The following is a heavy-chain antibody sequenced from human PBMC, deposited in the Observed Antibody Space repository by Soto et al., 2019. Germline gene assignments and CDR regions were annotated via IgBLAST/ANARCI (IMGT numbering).Heavy chain of an antibody. CDR3: ARRSGAAGTGDDAFAI. Sequence: QVQLVESGGGVVQPGRSLRLSCAASGFTFSSYAMHWVRQAPGKGLEWVAVISYDGSNKYYADSVKGRFTISRDNSKNTLYLQMNSLRAEDTAVYYCARRSGAAGTGDDAFAIWGQGTMVTVSS. CDR1: GFTFSSYA. V-gene: IGHV3-30-3*01. CDR2: ISYDGSNK. J-gene: IGHJ3*02. D-gene: IGHD6-13*01.